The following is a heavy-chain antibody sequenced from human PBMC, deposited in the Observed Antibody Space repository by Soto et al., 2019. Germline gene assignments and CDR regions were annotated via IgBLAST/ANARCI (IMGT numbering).Heavy chain of an antibody. D-gene: IGHD2-2*01. CDR3: ARDPEPSPVPGSHPFDH. Sequence: ASVKVSCKASGYTFTSYGISWVRQAPGQGLEWMGWISAYNGNTSYAQKLQGRVTMTTDTSTSTAYMELRSLRSDDTAVYYCARDPEPSPVPGSHPFDHWGQGTLVTLS. V-gene: IGHV1-18*01. J-gene: IGHJ4*02. CDR1: GYTFTSYG. CDR2: ISAYNGNT.